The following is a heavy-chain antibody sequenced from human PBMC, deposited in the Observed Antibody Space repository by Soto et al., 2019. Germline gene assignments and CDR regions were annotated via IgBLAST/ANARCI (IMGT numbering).Heavy chain of an antibody. V-gene: IGHV1-24*01. CDR1: GYTLTELS. CDR2: FDPEDGET. J-gene: IGHJ4*02. D-gene: IGHD2-15*01. Sequence: ASVKVSCKVSGYTLTELSMHWVRQAPGKGLEWMGGFDPEDGETIYAQKFQGRVTMTEDTSTDTAYMELSSLRSEDTAVYYCAPEIGGSKTPGRTGSALWAKGTLVPVTS. CDR3: APEIGGSKTPGRTGSAL.